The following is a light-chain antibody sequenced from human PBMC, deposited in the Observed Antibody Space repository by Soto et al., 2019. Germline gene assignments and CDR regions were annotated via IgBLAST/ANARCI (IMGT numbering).Light chain of an antibody. J-gene: IGLJ2*01. V-gene: IGLV2-8*01. Sequence: ALTQAPSASGSPGQSVTISCTGTSGDVGGYNYVSWYQQHPGKAPKLMIYEVSKRPSGVPDRFSGSKSGNTASLTVSGLQAEDEADYYCSSYAGSNKAVFGGGTKLTVL. CDR1: SGDVGGYNY. CDR3: SSYAGSNKAV. CDR2: EVS.